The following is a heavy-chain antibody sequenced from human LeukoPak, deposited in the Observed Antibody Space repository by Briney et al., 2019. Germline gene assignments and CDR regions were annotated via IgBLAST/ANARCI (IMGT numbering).Heavy chain of an antibody. D-gene: IGHD2-15*01. V-gene: IGHV3-23*01. CDR1: GFTFSSYA. CDR3: AKGGCSGGSCYRRDFDY. CDR2: ISGSGGST. Sequence: GGSLRLSCAASGFTFSSYAMSWVRQAPGKGLEWVSAISGSGGSTYYADSVKGRFTISRDNSKNTLYLQMNSLGAEDTAVYYCAKGGCSGGSCYRRDFDYWGQGTLVTVSS. J-gene: IGHJ4*02.